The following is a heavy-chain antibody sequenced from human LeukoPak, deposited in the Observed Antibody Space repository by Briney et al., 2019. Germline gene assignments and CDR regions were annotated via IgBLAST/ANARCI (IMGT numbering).Heavy chain of an antibody. J-gene: IGHJ4*02. V-gene: IGHV3-53*01. CDR1: GVTVSSNY. CDR3: ARWYCNSLNCYYDY. Sequence: PGGSLRLSCAAAGVTVSSNYMSWVRQVPGRGLEWVSMMYSDGTTHYLDSVKGRFTISRDNSKNTLYLQMNSLRVEDTAVYYCARWYCNSLNCYYDYWGQGPLVTVSS. D-gene: IGHD2/OR15-2a*01. CDR2: MYSDGTT.